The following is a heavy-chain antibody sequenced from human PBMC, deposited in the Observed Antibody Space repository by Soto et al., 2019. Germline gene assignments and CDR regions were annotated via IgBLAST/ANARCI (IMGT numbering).Heavy chain of an antibody. J-gene: IGHJ5*02. CDR2: ISYSGTT. CDR1: GGSIISGNHY. D-gene: IGHD2-8*01. Sequence: QVQLQESGPGLVKPSQTLSLTCTVSGGSIISGNHYWNWIRQHPGKGLEWIGYISYSGTTSYNPSLKSRVTISFDTSKNQFSLKLTSVTAADTAVYYCARLSIPSNGGWFDPWGQGPLVTVSS. V-gene: IGHV4-31*03. CDR3: ARLSIPSNGGWFDP.